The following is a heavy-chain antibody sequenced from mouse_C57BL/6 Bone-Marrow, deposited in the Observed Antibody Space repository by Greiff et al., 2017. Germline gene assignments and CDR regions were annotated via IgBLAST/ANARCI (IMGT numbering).Heavy chain of an antibody. CDR1: GYTFTSYG. V-gene: IGHV1-81*01. D-gene: IGHD2-4*01. CDR2: IYPRSGNT. Sequence: QVQLQQSGAELARPGASVKLSCKASGYTFTSYGISWVKQRTGQGLEWIGEIYPRSGNTYYNEKFKGKATLTADNSSSTAYMELRSLTSEDSSVYFSARSGDYERDAMDYWGQGTSVTVSS. CDR3: ARSGDYERDAMDY. J-gene: IGHJ4*01.